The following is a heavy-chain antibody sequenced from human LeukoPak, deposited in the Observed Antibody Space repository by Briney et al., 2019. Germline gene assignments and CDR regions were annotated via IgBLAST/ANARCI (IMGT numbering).Heavy chain of an antibody. Sequence: GGSLRLSCAASGFTFSSYSMNWVRRAPGKGLERVSYISSSSSTIYYAASVKGRFTIYRDNAKNSLYLQMNSLRAENTAVYYCARLSVGWGQGTLVTVSS. CDR3: ARLSVG. CDR2: ISSSSSTI. CDR1: GFTFSSYS. J-gene: IGHJ4*02. V-gene: IGHV3-48*01. D-gene: IGHD3-16*02.